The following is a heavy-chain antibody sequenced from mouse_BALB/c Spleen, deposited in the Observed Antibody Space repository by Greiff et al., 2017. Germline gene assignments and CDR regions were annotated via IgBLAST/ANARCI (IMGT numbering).Heavy chain of an antibody. CDR3: ARREGGYYFDY. V-gene: IGHV5-6*02. J-gene: IGHJ2*01. Sequence: EVKLVESGGDLVKPGGSLKLSCAASGFTFSSYGMSWVRQTPDKRLEWVATISSGGSYTYYPDSVKGRFTISRDNAKNTLYLQMSSLKSEDTAMYYCARREGGYYFDYWGQGTTLTVSS. CDR2: ISSGGSYT. CDR1: GFTFSSYG. D-gene: IGHD1-1*02.